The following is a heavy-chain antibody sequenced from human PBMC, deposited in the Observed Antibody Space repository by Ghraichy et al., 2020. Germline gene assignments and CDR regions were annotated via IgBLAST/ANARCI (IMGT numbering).Heavy chain of an antibody. D-gene: IGHD3-16*01. Sequence: SETLSLTCTVYGGSISSYYWNWIRQPAGKGLEWIGRFYYSVSTNYNPSLKSLVTLSVDTSQNLFSLNLSSVTAADTAVYYCARDRGGYNWYLDVWGRGTLGSVST. V-gene: IGHV4-4*07. J-gene: IGHJ2*01. CDR1: GGSISSYY. CDR2: FYYSVST. CDR3: ARDRGGYNWYLDV.